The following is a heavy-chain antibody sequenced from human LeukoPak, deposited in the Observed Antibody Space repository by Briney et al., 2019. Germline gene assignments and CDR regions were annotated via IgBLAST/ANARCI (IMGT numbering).Heavy chain of an antibody. D-gene: IGHD1-26*01. CDR2: ISAYNGNT. CDR3: ARVVYSGSYVDAFDI. J-gene: IGHJ3*02. Sequence: ASVKVSCKASGYTFTSYGISWVRQAPGQGLEWMGWISAYNGNTNYAQKFQGRVTITRNTSISTAYMELSSLRSEDTAVYYCARVVYSGSYVDAFDIWGQGTMVTVSS. CDR1: GYTFTSYG. V-gene: IGHV1-18*01.